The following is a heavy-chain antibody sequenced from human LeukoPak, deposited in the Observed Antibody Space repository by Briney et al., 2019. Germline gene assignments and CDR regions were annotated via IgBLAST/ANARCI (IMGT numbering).Heavy chain of an antibody. V-gene: IGHV1-24*01. CDR1: GYTLTELS. J-gene: IGHJ4*02. CDR2: FDPEDGET. Sequence: ASVKVSCEVSGYTLTELSMHWVRQAPGKGLEWMGGFDPEDGETIYAQKFQGRVTMTEDTSTDTAYMELSSLRSEDTAVYYCATSRIWFGTYSDDYWGQGTLVAVSS. D-gene: IGHD3-10*01. CDR3: ATSRIWFGTYSDDY.